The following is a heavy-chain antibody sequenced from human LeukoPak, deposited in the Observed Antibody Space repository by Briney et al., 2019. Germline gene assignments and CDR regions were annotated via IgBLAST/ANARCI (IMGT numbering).Heavy chain of an antibody. CDR1: GGSISSGSYY. Sequence: SETLSLTCTVSGGSISSGSYYWSWIRQPAGKGLEWIGRIYTSGSTNYNPSPKSRVTISLDTSKNQFSLRLSSVTAADTAVYYCARGRFYGGNIYWGQGTLVTVSS. CDR3: ARGRFYGGNIY. V-gene: IGHV4-61*02. D-gene: IGHD4/OR15-4a*01. J-gene: IGHJ4*02. CDR2: IYTSGST.